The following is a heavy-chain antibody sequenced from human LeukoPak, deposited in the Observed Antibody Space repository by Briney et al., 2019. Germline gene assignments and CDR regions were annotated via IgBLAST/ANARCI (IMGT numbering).Heavy chain of an antibody. V-gene: IGHV1-46*01. D-gene: IGHD2-21*02. CDR2: INPSGGST. J-gene: IGHJ4*02. CDR1: GYTFTVYY. CDR3: ARGGAYCGGDCYAFDY. Sequence: ASVKVSCKALGYTFTVYYLHWVRQAPGQGLEWMGIINPSGGSTSYAQKFQGSVTITRDTSTSTVYMELSSLRSEDTAVYYCARGGAYCGGDCYAFDYWGQGTLVTVSS.